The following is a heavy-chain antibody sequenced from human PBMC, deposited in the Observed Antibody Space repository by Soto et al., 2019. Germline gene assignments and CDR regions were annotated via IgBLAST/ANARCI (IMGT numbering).Heavy chain of an antibody. Sequence: PGGSLRLSCAASGFTFSSYAMSWVRQAPGKGLEWVSAISGSGGSTYYADSVKGRFTISRDNSKNTPYLQMNSLRAEDTAVYYCTRKGFWSGYSTHYYMDVWGKGTTVTVSS. CDR1: GFTFSSYA. CDR2: ISGSGGST. D-gene: IGHD3-3*01. J-gene: IGHJ6*03. CDR3: TRKGFWSGYSTHYYMDV. V-gene: IGHV3-23*01.